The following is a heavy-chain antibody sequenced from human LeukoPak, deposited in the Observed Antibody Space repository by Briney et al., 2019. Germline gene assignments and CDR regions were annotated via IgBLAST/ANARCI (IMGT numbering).Heavy chain of an antibody. Sequence: SETLSLTCTVSGDSISGSTYYWGWIRQPPGMGLEWIGSIYSSGSTYYNPSLKSRVTISVDTSKNQFSPKLSSVTAADTAVYYCARTYSSSSFFAGPFDSWGQGTLVTVSS. CDR1: GDSISGSTYY. CDR3: ARTYSSSSFFAGPFDS. J-gene: IGHJ4*02. CDR2: IYSSGST. D-gene: IGHD6-6*01. V-gene: IGHV4-39*07.